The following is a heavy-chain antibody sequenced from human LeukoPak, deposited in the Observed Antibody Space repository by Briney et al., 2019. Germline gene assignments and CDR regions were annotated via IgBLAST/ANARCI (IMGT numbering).Heavy chain of an antibody. CDR3: ARDVVSGSYYYFDY. Sequence: GGSLLLSCAASGFTFNNYYMNWVRQAPGKGLEWVSSISSSGTYIYYADSVKGRFTISRDNAKNSLYLQMNSLRAEDTAVYYCARDVVSGSYYYFDYWGQGTLVTVSS. CDR2: ISSSGTYI. D-gene: IGHD1-26*01. V-gene: IGHV3-21*01. CDR1: GFTFNNYY. J-gene: IGHJ4*02.